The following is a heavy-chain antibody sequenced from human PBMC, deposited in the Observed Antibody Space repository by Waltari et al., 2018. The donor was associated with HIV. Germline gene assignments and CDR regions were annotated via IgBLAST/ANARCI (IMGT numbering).Heavy chain of an antibody. CDR3: AKDGGAWELTY. Sequence: EVQLLESGGGLVQPGGSLRLSCAASGFTFSSYDRNWVRQAPGKGLEWVSAIRSGGSTYYADSVMGRFTISRDNSKNTLYLQMNSLRAEDTAVYYCAKDGGAWELTYWGQGTLVTVSS. D-gene: IGHD1-26*01. CDR1: GFTFSSYD. J-gene: IGHJ4*02. CDR2: IRSGGST. V-gene: IGHV3-23*01.